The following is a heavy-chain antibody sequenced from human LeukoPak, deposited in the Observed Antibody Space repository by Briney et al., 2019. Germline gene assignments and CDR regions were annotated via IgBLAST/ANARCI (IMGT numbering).Heavy chain of an antibody. V-gene: IGHV4-31*03. J-gene: IGHJ4*02. CDR1: GGSISSGGYY. CDR3: ASYCSGGSCRIDY. CDR2: IYYSGST. D-gene: IGHD2-15*01. Sequence: SQTLSLTCTVSGGSISSGGYYWSWIRQHPGKGLEWIGYIYYSGSTYYNPSLKSRVTISVDTSRNQFSLKLSSVTAADTAVYYCASYCSGGSCRIDYWGQGTLVTVSS.